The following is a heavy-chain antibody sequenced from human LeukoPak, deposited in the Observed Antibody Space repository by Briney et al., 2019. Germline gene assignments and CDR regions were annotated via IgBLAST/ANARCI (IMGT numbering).Heavy chain of an antibody. CDR2: ISGTGTST. CDR3: ARDMNLQH. Sequence: GGSLGLSCAASGFTFSDYYMSWIRQAPGKGLDLVSYISGTGTSTNYADSVKGRFTISRDNAKNSLYLQMNSLRAEDTAVYYCARDMNLQHWGQGTLVTVSS. V-gene: IGHV3-11*05. J-gene: IGHJ1*01. CDR1: GFTFSDYY. D-gene: IGHD5-24*01.